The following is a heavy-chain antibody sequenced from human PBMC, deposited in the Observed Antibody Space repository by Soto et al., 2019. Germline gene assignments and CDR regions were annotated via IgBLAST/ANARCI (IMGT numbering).Heavy chain of an antibody. V-gene: IGHV3-30-3*01. Sequence: LRLSCAASGFTFSSYAMHWVRQAPGKGLEWVAVISYDGSNKYYADSVKGRFTISRDNSKNTLYLQMNSLRAEDTAVYYCARDPSPGYYDSSGYYSNYFDYWGQGTLVTVSS. D-gene: IGHD3-22*01. CDR3: ARDPSPGYYDSSGYYSNYFDY. CDR2: ISYDGSNK. CDR1: GFTFSSYA. J-gene: IGHJ4*02.